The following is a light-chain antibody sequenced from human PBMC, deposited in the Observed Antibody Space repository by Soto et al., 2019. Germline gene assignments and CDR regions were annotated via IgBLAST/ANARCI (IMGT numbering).Light chain of an antibody. V-gene: IGLV2-8*01. CDR3: CSYGGSNDYV. J-gene: IGLJ1*01. CDR1: SSDVGGYNY. Sequence: QPVLTQPPSASGSPGQSVTISCTGTSSDVGGYNYVSWYQQHPGKAPKLMIFEVSKRPSGVPDRFSGSKSGNTASLTVSGLQAEDEADYYCCSYGGSNDYVFGTGTKVTVL. CDR2: EVS.